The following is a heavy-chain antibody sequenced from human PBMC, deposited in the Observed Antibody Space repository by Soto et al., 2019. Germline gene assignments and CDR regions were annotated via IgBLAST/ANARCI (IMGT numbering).Heavy chain of an antibody. CDR2: ISGSGGST. V-gene: IGHV3-23*01. J-gene: IGHJ4*02. Sequence: VQLLESGGGLVQPGGSLRLSCAASGFTFSSYAMSWVRQAPGKGLEWVSAISGSGGSTYYADSVKGRFTISRDNSKNTLYLQMNSLRAEDTAVYYCAKKYCSGGSCPSPFDYWGQGTLVTVSS. D-gene: IGHD2-15*01. CDR1: GFTFSSYA. CDR3: AKKYCSGGSCPSPFDY.